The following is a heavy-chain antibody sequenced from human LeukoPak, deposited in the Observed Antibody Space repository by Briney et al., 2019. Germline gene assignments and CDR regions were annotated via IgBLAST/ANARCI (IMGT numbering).Heavy chain of an antibody. J-gene: IGHJ4*02. V-gene: IGHV4-59*08. CDR2: IYYSGST. CDR1: GGSISSYY. CDR3: ARGNHVAGRFDY. D-gene: IGHD6-19*01. Sequence: SETLSLTCTVSGGSISSYYWSWIRQPPGKGLEWIGYIYYSGSTYYNPSLKSRVTISVDTSKNQFSLKLSSVTAADTAVYYCARGNHVAGRFDYWGQGTLVTVSS.